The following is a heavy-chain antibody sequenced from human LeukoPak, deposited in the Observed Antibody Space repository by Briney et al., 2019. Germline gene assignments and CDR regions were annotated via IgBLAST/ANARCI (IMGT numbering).Heavy chain of an antibody. D-gene: IGHD4-17*01. CDR3: ARGGDYGDLRYFDY. J-gene: IGHJ4*02. CDR1: GGSINNYY. V-gene: IGHV4-59*01. CDR2: IYYRGST. Sequence: SETLSLTCTVFGGSINNYYWSWIRQPPGKGLEWIGYIYYRGSTNYNPSLKSRVTFSVDTSKNQFSLKLNSVTAADTAVYYCARGGDYGDLRYFDYWGQGTLVTVSS.